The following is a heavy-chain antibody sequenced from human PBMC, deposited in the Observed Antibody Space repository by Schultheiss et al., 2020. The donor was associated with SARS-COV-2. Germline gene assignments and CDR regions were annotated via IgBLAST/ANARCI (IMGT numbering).Heavy chain of an antibody. J-gene: IGHJ4*02. CDR3: ARGKMPTTFLLDY. CDR1: GGSISNRNYY. CDR2: IYYSGST. Sequence: SETLSLTCSLSGGSISNRNYYWGWIRQPPGKGLEWIGSIYYSGSTYYNPSLESRVTISVDTSKNQFSLKLNSVTAADTAVYYCARGKMPTTFLLDYWGQGTLVTVSS. D-gene: IGHD5-24*01. V-gene: IGHV4-39*01.